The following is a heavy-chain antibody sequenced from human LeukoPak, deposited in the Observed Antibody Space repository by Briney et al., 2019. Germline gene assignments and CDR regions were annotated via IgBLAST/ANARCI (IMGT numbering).Heavy chain of an antibody. CDR1: GFTVSSNY. CDR3: ARDRAENGDYGARTGAFDI. CDR2: IYSDGRT. Sequence: GWSLSLSCAASGFTVSSNYMSWVRQAPAKGLEWVSVIYSDGRTFYADSVKGRFTISRDDSKNKLYLQMNSLRVDDTAVYYCARDRAENGDYGARTGAFDIWGQGTMVTVSS. J-gene: IGHJ3*02. D-gene: IGHD4-17*01. V-gene: IGHV3-53*01.